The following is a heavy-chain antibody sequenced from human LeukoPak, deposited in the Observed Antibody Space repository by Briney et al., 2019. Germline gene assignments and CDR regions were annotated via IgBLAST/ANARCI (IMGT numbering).Heavy chain of an antibody. CDR1: GGSISSSSYY. D-gene: IGHD6-19*01. CDR2: IYYSGST. J-gene: IGHJ4*02. CDR3: ARLSFGWYPFDY. Sequence: SETLSLTCTVSGGSISSSSYYWGWIHQPPGKGLEWIGSIYYSGSTYYNPSLKSRVTISVDTSKNQFSLKLSSVTAADTAVYYCARLSFGWYPFDYWGQGTLVTVSS. V-gene: IGHV4-39*01.